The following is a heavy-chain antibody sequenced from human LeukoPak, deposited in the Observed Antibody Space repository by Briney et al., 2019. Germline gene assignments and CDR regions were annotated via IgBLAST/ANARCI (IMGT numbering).Heavy chain of an antibody. J-gene: IGHJ4*02. CDR1: GGSFSGYY. D-gene: IGHD3-10*01. CDR3: ARGLGYYGSGKYFDY. CDR2: INHSGST. V-gene: IGHV4-34*01. Sequence: PSETLSLTCAVYGGSFSGYYWSWIRQPPGKGLEWIGEINHSGSTNYNPSLKSRVTISADTSKNQFSLKLSSVTAADTAVYYCARGLGYYGSGKYFDYWGQGTLVTVSS.